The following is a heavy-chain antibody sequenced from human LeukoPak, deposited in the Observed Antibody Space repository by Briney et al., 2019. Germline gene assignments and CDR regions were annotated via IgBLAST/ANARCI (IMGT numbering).Heavy chain of an antibody. V-gene: IGHV4-61*01. CDR2: DYCGGNT. D-gene: IGHD2-15*01. Sequence: SETLSLTCTVSGFSVTTDSYCWGWIQQPPGKGLEWIGYDYCGGNTNYDPSLKSRVSISLDTSKNQFSLRLSSVTAADTAVYYCARLVVAASPFYYYGIDVWGQGTTVTVSS. CDR1: GFSVTTDSYC. J-gene: IGHJ6*02. CDR3: ARLVVAASPFYYYGIDV.